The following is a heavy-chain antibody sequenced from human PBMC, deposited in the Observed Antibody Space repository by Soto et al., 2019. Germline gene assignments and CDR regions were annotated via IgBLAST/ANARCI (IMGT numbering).Heavy chain of an antibody. Sequence: EVQLVESGGGLVQPGGSLKLSCAASGFTFSGSAMHWVRQASGKGLEWVGRIRTKANNYATVYAASVKGRFTISRDDSKNTSYLHMNSLKTEDTAVYYCTRYCRGGSCNYDAFDIWGQGTMVTVSS. CDR1: GFTFSGSA. J-gene: IGHJ3*02. V-gene: IGHV3-73*01. CDR3: TRYCRGGSCNYDAFDI. CDR2: IRTKANNYAT. D-gene: IGHD2-15*01.